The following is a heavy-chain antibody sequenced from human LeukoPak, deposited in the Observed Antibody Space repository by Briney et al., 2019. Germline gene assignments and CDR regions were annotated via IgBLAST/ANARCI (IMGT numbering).Heavy chain of an antibody. CDR2: ISYDGSNK. CDR3: AKDWEWLRPYYYYMDV. CDR1: GFTFSSYG. J-gene: IGHJ6*03. Sequence: GGSLRLSCAASGFTFSSYGMHWVRQAPGKGLGWVAVISYDGSNKYYADSVKGRFTISRDNSKNTLYLQMNSLRAEDTAVYYCAKDWEWLRPYYYYMDVWGKGTTVTVSS. D-gene: IGHD5-12*01. V-gene: IGHV3-30*18.